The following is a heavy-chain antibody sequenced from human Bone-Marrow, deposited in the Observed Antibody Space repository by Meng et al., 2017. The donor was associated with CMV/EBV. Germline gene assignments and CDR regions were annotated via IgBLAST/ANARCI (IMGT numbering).Heavy chain of an antibody. CDR1: GFTFSTYA. Sequence: GESLKISCAASGFTFSTYAMHWVRQAPGKGLEWVAVISYDGTNKYYADSVKGRFTISRDNSKNTLYLQINSLRAEDSAVFYCARGSAVVIVSDAFDIWGQGTMVTVS. V-gene: IGHV3-30-3*01. J-gene: IGHJ3*02. D-gene: IGHD2/OR15-2a*01. CDR2: ISYDGTNK. CDR3: ARGSAVVIVSDAFDI.